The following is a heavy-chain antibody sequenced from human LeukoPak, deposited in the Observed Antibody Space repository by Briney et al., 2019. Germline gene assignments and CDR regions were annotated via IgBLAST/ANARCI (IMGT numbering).Heavy chain of an antibody. CDR1: GYTFTSYA. CDR3: ARSKGSGYSDY. V-gene: IGHV1-3*01. J-gene: IGHJ4*02. CDR2: INAGNGNT. D-gene: IGHD3-22*01. Sequence: ASVKVSCKASGYTFTSYAMHWVRQAPGQRLEWMGWINAGNGNTKYSQKFQGRVTITRDTSASTAYMELSSLRSEDTAVYCCARSKGSGYSDYWGQGTLVTVSS.